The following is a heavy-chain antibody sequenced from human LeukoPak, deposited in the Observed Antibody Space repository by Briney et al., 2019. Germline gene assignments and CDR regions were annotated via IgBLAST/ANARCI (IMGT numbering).Heavy chain of an antibody. Sequence: GGSLRLSCAASGFTFSTYSMTWVRQAPGKGLEWVSYISSRSTVIYYADSLRGRFTISRDNAKNSLYLQVNSLRVEDTALYFCAREAVAGRGFDYWGQGALVTVSS. V-gene: IGHV3-48*01. CDR3: AREAVAGRGFDY. J-gene: IGHJ4*02. CDR2: ISSRSTVI. CDR1: GFTFSTYS. D-gene: IGHD6-19*01.